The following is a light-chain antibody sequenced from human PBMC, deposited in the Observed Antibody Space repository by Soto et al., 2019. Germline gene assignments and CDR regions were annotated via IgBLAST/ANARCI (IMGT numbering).Light chain of an antibody. J-gene: IGLJ1*01. CDR2: DVS. Sequence: QSALTQPRSVSGSPGQSVTISCTGTSSDVGTYDFVSWYQQHPGKAPRLMIFDVSERPSGVPDRFSGSKSGNTASLTISGLQAEDEADYYCCLYAVTFYVCGTGTKVTV. V-gene: IGLV2-11*01. CDR1: SSDVGTYDF. CDR3: CLYAVTFYV.